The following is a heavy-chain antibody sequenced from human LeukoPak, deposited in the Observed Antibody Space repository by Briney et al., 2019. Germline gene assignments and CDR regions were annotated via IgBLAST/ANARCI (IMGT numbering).Heavy chain of an antibody. D-gene: IGHD3-22*01. V-gene: IGHV3-53*01. CDR1: GFTVSSIH. J-gene: IGHJ3*02. Sequence: GGSLRLSCAASGFTVSSIHMVWVRQAPGKGLEWVSVTYTGGNSYYADSVKGRLIISRDISKNTLYLQMNSLRAEDSALYYCARGGRGSAAVVAPRSFDIWGQGTMVTVSS. CDR3: ARGGRGSAAVVAPRSFDI. CDR2: TYTGGNS.